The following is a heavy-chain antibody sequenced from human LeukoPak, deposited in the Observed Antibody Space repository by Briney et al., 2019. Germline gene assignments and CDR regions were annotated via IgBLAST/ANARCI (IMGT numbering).Heavy chain of an antibody. CDR2: IYYSGST. V-gene: IGHV4-59*01. CDR3: ASSGYYYSAFDI. Sequence: SETLSLTCTVSGGSISSYYWSWIRQPPGKGLEWIGYIYYSGSTNYNPSLKSRVAISVDTSKNQFSLKLSSVTAADTAVYYCASSGYYYSAFDIWGQGTMVTVSS. D-gene: IGHD3-22*01. CDR1: GGSISSYY. J-gene: IGHJ3*02.